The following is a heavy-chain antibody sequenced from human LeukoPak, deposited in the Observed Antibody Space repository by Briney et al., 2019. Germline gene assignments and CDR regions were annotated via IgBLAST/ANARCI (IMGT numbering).Heavy chain of an antibody. Sequence: SETLSLTCAVYGGSFSGYYLSWIRQPPGKGLEWIGEINHSGSTNYNPSLKSQVTISVDTSKNQFSLKLSSVTAADTAVYYCARGDGRDGYKGRLDYWGQGTLVTVSS. CDR1: GGSFSGYY. D-gene: IGHD5-24*01. J-gene: IGHJ4*02. CDR2: INHSGST. CDR3: ARGDGRDGYKGRLDY. V-gene: IGHV4-34*01.